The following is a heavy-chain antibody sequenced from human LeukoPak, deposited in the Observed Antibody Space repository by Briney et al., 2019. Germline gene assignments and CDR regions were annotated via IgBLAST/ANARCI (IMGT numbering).Heavy chain of an antibody. CDR1: GFTFSNYA. CDR3: AKVARDVYNWDAFDI. V-gene: IGHV3-23*01. D-gene: IGHD5-24*01. CDR2: MAGSGTST. Sequence: PGGSLRLSCAAAGFTFSNYAMTWVRQAPGKGLEWVSAMAGSGTSTNYADYVKCGYTISRDNTNNTQNLQLNSLRAENTAVYYCAKVARDVYNWDAFDIWGEGTMVTVSS. J-gene: IGHJ3*02.